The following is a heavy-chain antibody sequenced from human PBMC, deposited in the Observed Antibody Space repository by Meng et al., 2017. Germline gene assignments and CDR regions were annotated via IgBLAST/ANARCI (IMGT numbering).Heavy chain of an antibody. CDR1: GYTFPDYW. D-gene: IGHD3-16*02. J-gene: IGHJ3*02. CDR2: INPKSGDT. Sequence: ASVTVSCKASGYTFPDYWLHWVRRAPGQGLEWMGRINPKSGDTHYAQRFQGRVTMTGDTSISTAYMELSGLRSDDTAVYYCARDWGLYDYVWGSYRYGAFDIWGQGTMVTVSS. V-gene: IGHV1-2*06. CDR3: ARDWGLYDYVWGSYRYGAFDI.